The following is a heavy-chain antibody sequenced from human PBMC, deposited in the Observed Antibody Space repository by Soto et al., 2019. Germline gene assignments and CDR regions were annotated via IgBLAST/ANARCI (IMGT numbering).Heavy chain of an antibody. J-gene: IGHJ6*02. CDR2: ISDDGSNK. V-gene: IGHV3-30*18. CDR1: GITFSKYG. CDR3: VKDLVGADATGGYWYYAHYYVMDV. D-gene: IGHD2-15*01. Sequence: QVQVAESGGGVVQPGRSLRLSCAASGITFSKYGIHWVRQAPGKGLEWVAIISDDGSNKYYADSVKGRFTISRDNSKNTVFLQMNSRRVEDTAVYYCVKDLVGADATGGYWYYAHYYVMDVWGRGTTVTVSS.